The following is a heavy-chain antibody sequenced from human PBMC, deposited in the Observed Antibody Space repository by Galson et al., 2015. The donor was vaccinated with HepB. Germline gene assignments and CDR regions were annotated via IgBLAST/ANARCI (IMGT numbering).Heavy chain of an antibody. CDR2: IQYDGNKK. Sequence: SLRLSCAASGFTFSSYGMHWVRQAPGKGLERVALIQYDGNKKYYADSVKGRFTISRDNSENTLHLQMNSLRAEDTAVYYCAKEYNIMVRGVIKNPQYWGQGTLVTVSS. V-gene: IGHV3-30*02. CDR1: GFTFSSYG. CDR3: AKEYNIMVRGVIKNPQY. J-gene: IGHJ4*02. D-gene: IGHD3-10*01.